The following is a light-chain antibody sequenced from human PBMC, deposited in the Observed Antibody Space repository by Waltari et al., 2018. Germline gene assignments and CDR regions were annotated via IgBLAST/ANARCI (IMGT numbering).Light chain of an antibody. CDR1: QGIATA. CDR2: DAS. V-gene: IGKV1D-13*01. Sequence: AIQLTQSPSSLSASVGDRVTITCRASQGIATALAWYQPKPGKPPHLLIFDASSLARGVPSRFSGSGSATDFTLTISSLQPEDFATYFCQQFNNYPLTFGGGTKVDI. CDR3: QQFNNYPLT. J-gene: IGKJ4*01.